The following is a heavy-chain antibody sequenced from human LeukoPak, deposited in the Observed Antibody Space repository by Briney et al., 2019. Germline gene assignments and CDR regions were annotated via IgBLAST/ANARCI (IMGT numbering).Heavy chain of an antibody. D-gene: IGHD3-10*01. Sequence: SETLSLTCTVSSGSFSSSSYFCGWIRQSPGMGLEWIATINYSGTTYYNPSLKSRVTTSVDTSRKQFFLKLTSVTAADPAVYYCARLRGGVQLWGDWGQGALVTVSS. V-gene: IGHV4-39*01. J-gene: IGHJ4*01. CDR3: ARLRGGVQLWGD. CDR2: INYSGTT. CDR1: SGSFSSSSYF.